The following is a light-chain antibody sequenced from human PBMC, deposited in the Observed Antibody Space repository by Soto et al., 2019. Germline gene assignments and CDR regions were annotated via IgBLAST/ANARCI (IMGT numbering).Light chain of an antibody. CDR1: QSVSSS. V-gene: IGKV3-11*01. J-gene: IGKJ3*01. Sequence: ELVLTQSPATLPLSPGERATLSCRASQSVSSSLLWYQQKPAQAPRLLIYDASSRATGIPARFRGSGSGTDCNLTISRLGPQDFAIYYCQHLRNWPLTLGPGTMVEIK. CDR3: QHLRNWPLT. CDR2: DAS.